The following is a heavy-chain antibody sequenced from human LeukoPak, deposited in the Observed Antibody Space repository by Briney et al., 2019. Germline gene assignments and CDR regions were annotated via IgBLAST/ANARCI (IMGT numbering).Heavy chain of an antibody. CDR2: IYYSGST. J-gene: IGHJ6*02. CDR3: GRSSSDHYYGMDV. Sequence: PSQTLSLTCTVSGGSISSGDYYWSWIRQPPGKGLEWIGYIYYSGSTYYNPSLKSRVTISVDTSKNQFSLKLSSVTAADTAVYYCGRSSSDHYYGMDVWGQGTTVTVSS. V-gene: IGHV4-30-4*01. CDR1: GGSISSGDYY. D-gene: IGHD6-19*01.